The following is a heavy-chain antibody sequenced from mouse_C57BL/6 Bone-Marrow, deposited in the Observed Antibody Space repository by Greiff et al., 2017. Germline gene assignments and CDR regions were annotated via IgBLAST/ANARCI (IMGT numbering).Heavy chain of an antibody. Sequence: LVKPGASVKLSCTASGYTFTEYPIHWVKQRSGQGLEWIGWFYPGSGSIKYNEKFKDKATLTADKSSSTVYMELSRLTSEDAAVYFCARPLYYYGSCAMDYWGQGTSVTVSS. CDR3: ARPLYYYGSCAMDY. CDR2: FYPGSGSI. J-gene: IGHJ4*01. D-gene: IGHD1-1*01. CDR1: GYTFTEYP. V-gene: IGHV1-62-2*01.